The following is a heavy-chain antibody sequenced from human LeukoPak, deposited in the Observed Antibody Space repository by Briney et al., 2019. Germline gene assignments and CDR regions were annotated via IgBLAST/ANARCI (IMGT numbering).Heavy chain of an antibody. D-gene: IGHD3-22*01. CDR1: GYTFTSYY. Sequence: ASVNVSCKASGYTFTSYYMHWVRQAPGQGLEWMGIINPSGGSTSYAQKFQGRVTMTRDTSTSTVYMELSSLRAEDTAVYYCARPQKGYWLFPQFDYWGQGTLVTVSS. V-gene: IGHV1-46*01. CDR2: INPSGGST. J-gene: IGHJ4*02. CDR3: ARPQKGYWLFPQFDY.